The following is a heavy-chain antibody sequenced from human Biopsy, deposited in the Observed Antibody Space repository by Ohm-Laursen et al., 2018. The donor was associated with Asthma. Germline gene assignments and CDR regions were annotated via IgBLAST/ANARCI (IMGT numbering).Heavy chain of an antibody. CDR3: AKATLGDIGKDY. D-gene: IGHD2-21*01. J-gene: IGHJ4*02. CDR2: ISWNSGSI. CDR1: GFSLDDYA. V-gene: IGHV3-9*01. Sequence: SLRLSCSAPGFSLDDYAMYWVRQGPGKGPEWVSGISWNSGSIGYADSVKGRFAISRDNAKNSLYLQMNSLRVEDTALYYCAKATLGDIGKDYWGQGTLVTVSS.